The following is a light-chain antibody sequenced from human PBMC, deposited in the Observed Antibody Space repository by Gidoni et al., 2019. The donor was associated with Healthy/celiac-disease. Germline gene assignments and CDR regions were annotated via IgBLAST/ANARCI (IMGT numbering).Light chain of an antibody. V-gene: IGKV1-39*01. J-gene: IGKJ2*03. CDR3: QQSYSTPRYS. CDR2: AAS. Sequence: DIQMTQSPSSLSASVGDRVTITCRASQSISSYLNWYQQKPGKAPKPLIYAASSLQRGVPSRFSGSGSGTDFTLTISSLQPEDFATYYCQQSYSTPRYSFGQGTKLEIK. CDR1: QSISSY.